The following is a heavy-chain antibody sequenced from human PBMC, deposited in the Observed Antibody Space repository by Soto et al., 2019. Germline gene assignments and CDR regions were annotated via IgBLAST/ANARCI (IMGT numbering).Heavy chain of an antibody. D-gene: IGHD1-20*01. V-gene: IGHV3-48*03. CDR2: ITTTGTTV. Sequence: PGGSLRPSGTVAGTAFSDYELNGVRKAPGKGLEWVSNITTTGTTVYYADPVQGRFTISRDNAKKPLYLQMNTLRGEYTSVYYCVGADFFLRPNIIVWGQRTLVTVSS. CDR3: VGADFFLRPNIIV. J-gene: IGHJ4*02. CDR1: GTAFSDYE.